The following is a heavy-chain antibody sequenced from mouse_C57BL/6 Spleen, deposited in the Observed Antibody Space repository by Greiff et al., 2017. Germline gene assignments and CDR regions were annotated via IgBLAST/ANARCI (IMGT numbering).Heavy chain of an antibody. J-gene: IGHJ2*01. V-gene: IGHV1-69*01. Sequence: QVQLQQPGAELVMPGASVKLSCKASGYTFTSYWMHWVKQRPGQGLEWIGEIDPSASYTNYNQKFKGKSTLTVDKSSSTADMQLSSLTSEDSAVYSCALITTVVARDRDYWGQGTTLTVSS. CDR2: IDPSASYT. CDR3: ALITTVVARDRDY. CDR1: GYTFTSYW. D-gene: IGHD1-1*01.